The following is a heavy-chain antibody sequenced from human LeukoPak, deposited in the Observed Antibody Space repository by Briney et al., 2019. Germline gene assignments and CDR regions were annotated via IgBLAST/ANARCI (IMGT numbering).Heavy chain of an antibody. Sequence: SETLSLTCTVSGGSVSSGSYYWSWIRQPPGKGLEWIGYIYYSGSTNYNPSLKSRVTISLDTSKNQFSLKLSSVTAADTAVYYCAGGGGWELPGGPAFDIWGQGTMVTVSS. CDR3: AGGGGWELPGGPAFDI. J-gene: IGHJ3*02. CDR1: GGSVSSGSYY. V-gene: IGHV4-61*01. D-gene: IGHD1-26*01. CDR2: IYYSGST.